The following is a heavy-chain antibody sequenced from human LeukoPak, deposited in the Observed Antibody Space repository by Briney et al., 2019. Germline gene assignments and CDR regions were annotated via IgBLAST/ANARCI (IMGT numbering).Heavy chain of an antibody. D-gene: IGHD3-10*01. Sequence: ASVTVSCKASGYTFTVYYMHWVRQAPGQGLEWMGRINPNSGGTNYAQKFQGRVTMTRDTSISTAYMELSRLRSDDTAVYYCAVRHEFILNWGQGTLVTVSS. CDR2: INPNSGGT. CDR3: AVRHEFILN. J-gene: IGHJ4*02. V-gene: IGHV1-2*06. CDR1: GYTFTVYY.